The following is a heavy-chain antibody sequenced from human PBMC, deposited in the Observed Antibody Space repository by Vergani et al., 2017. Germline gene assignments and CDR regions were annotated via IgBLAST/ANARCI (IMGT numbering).Heavy chain of an antibody. Sequence: QVQLQESGPGLVKPSQTLSLTCTVSGGSIRSGGYCWNWIRQHPGKGLEWIGYIYYSGSTYYNPSLKSRVTISVDTSKNQFSLKLSSVTAADTAVYYCARAVVPAGEVYWFDPWGQGTLVTVSS. CDR1: GGSIRSGGYC. J-gene: IGHJ5*02. CDR3: ARAVVPAGEVYWFDP. D-gene: IGHD2-2*01. V-gene: IGHV4-31*03. CDR2: IYYSGST.